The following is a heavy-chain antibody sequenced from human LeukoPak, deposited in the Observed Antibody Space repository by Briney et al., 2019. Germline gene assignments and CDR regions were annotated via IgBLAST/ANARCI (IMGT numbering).Heavy chain of an antibody. CDR3: ASTMEDVSSSWTFDY. Sequence: GGSLRLSCAASGFTFSSYGIHWVRQAPGKGLEGVAVIWYDGSNTHYGDSVKGRFTISRDNSKNTLYLQMNSLRAEDTAVYYCASTMEDVSSSWTFDYWGRGTLVTVSS. D-gene: IGHD6-13*01. V-gene: IGHV3-33*01. J-gene: IGHJ4*02. CDR2: IWYDGSNT. CDR1: GFTFSSYG.